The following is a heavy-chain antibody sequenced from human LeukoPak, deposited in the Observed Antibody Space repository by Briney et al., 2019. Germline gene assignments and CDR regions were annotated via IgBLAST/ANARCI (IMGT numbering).Heavy chain of an antibody. J-gene: IGHJ4*02. D-gene: IGHD4-17*01. CDR2: VNHSGYT. CDR3: ARMTTGHDY. V-gene: IGHV4-34*01. Sequence: SETLSLTCGVSGTSFTSYYWSWIRQTPGKGLEWIGEVNHSGYTNMNPSLKSRVTISVDTSKNQFSLMMTSVTAEDTAVYFCARMTTGHDYWGQGTLVPVSS. CDR1: GTSFTSYY.